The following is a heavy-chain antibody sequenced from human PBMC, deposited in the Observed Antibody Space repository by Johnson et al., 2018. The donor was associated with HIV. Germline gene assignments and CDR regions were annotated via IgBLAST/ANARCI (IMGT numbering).Heavy chain of an antibody. Sequence: VQLLESGGGVVQPGGSLRLSCVASVFTFSSYGMHWVRQAPGKGLEWVSVIYSAGSTYYADSVKGRFTISRDDSKNTLYLQMNSLKTEDTAVYYCARALGGSGLADAFDIWGQGTMVTVSS. CDR3: ARALGGSGLADAFDI. CDR2: IYSAGST. J-gene: IGHJ3*02. V-gene: IGHV3-NL1*01. D-gene: IGHD3-10*01. CDR1: VFTFSSYG.